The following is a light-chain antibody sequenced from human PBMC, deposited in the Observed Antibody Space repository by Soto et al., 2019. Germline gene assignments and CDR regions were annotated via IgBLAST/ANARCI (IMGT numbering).Light chain of an antibody. CDR1: QTISSW. CDR3: QHYNSYSEA. CDR2: KAS. Sequence: DIPMTQSPSTLSGSVGDRVTITCRASQTISSWLAWYQQKPGKAPKLLIYKASTLKSGVPSRFSGSGSVTEFTPTISSLQPDDFAAYYCQHYNSYSEAVGQGTKVELK. V-gene: IGKV1-5*03. J-gene: IGKJ1*01.